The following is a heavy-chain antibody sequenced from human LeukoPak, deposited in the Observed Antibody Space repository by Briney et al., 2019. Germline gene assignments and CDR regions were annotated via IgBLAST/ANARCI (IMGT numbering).Heavy chain of an antibody. J-gene: IGHJ4*02. V-gene: IGHV3-7*01. CDR3: ARAADVADY. D-gene: IGHD3-16*01. Sequence: GGSLRLSCVASGFIFTDHWMSWVRQAPGKGLDWVANIKEDESAKFYADSVRGRFTISRDNAKNSVYLEMNNLRVEDTAVYYCARAADVADYWGRGTLVTVSS. CDR2: IKEDESAK. CDR1: GFIFTDHW.